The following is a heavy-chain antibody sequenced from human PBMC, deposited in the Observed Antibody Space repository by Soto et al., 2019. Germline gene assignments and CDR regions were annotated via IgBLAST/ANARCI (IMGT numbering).Heavy chain of an antibody. V-gene: IGHV5-10-1*01. CDR1: GYSFTSYL. CDR2: IDPSDSYT. Sequence: ESLKISCKGSGYSFTSYLINWVRQMSGKGLEWMGRIDPSDSYTNYSPSFQGHVTISADKSVSTAYLQWSSLKASDTAMYYCAASSPFGELFTYWGQGTLVTVSS. CDR3: AASSPFGELFTY. D-gene: IGHD3-10*01. J-gene: IGHJ4*02.